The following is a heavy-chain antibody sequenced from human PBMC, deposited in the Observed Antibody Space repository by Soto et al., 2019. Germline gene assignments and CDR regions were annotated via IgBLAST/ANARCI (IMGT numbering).Heavy chain of an antibody. D-gene: IGHD2-15*01. CDR2: IIPIFGTA. J-gene: IGHJ6*02. CDR1: GGTFSSYA. CDR3: ARRGGGYCSGGSCYPHFYYGMYV. V-gene: IGHV1-69*01. Sequence: QVQLVQSGAEVKKPGSSVKVSCKASGGTFSSYAISWVRQAPGQGLEWMGGIIPIFGTANYAQKFQGRVTMTADESTSTAYMGLRSLRSEDTAVYYCARRGGGYCSGGSCYPHFYYGMYVWGQGTTVTVFS.